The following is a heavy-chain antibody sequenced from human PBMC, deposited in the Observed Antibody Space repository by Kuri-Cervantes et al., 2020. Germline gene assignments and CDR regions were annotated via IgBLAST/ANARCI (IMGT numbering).Heavy chain of an antibody. CDR2: ISSSSSYI. Sequence: GGSLRLSCAASGFTFSSYSMNWVRQAPGKGLEWVSSISSSSSYIYYADSVKGRFTISRDNAKNSLYLQMNSLRAEDTAVYYCAREAPGSYNFWSGFDRFRSTYYFDYWGQGTLVTVSS. CDR3: AREAPGSYNFWSGFDRFRSTYYFDY. V-gene: IGHV3-21*03. CDR1: GFTFSSYS. D-gene: IGHD3-3*01. J-gene: IGHJ4*02.